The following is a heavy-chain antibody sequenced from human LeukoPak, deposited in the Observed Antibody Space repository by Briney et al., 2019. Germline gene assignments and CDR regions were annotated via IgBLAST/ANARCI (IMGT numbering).Heavy chain of an antibody. D-gene: IGHD6-25*01. CDR1: GYTFTSYG. V-gene: IGHV1-18*04. CDR3: ARDSLSLAANYYYYGVDV. J-gene: IGHJ6*04. CDR2: ISAYNGNT. Sequence: ASVKVSCKASGYTFTSYGISWVRQAPGQGLEWMGWISAYNGNTNYAQKLQGRVTMTTDTSTSTAYMELRSLRSDDTAVYYCARDSLSLAANYYYYGVDVWGKGTTVTVSS.